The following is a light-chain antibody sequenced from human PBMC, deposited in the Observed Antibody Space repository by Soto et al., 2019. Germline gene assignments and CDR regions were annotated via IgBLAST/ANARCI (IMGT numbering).Light chain of an antibody. CDR2: GTS. J-gene: IGKJ1*01. V-gene: IGKV3D-15*01. CDR1: QALGST. CDR3: QQYGNSFVG. Sequence: TQSPATLSVSPGERATRPCRASQALGSTLAWYQHKPGQPPRLLIYGTSARATGIPDRFSGSGSGTDFTLIISRLESEDFAVYYCQQYGNSFVGFGQGTKVDIK.